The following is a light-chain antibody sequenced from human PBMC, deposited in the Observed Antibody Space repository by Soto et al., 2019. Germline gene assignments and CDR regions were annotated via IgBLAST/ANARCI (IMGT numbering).Light chain of an antibody. V-gene: IGKV1-39*01. CDR1: QSISSY. Sequence: DIQMTQSPSSLSASVVDRVTITCRASQSISSYLNWYQQKPGKAPKLLIYAASSLQSGVPSRFSGSGSGTDFTLTISSLQPDDFATYYCQQSYSTPTFGQGTKVDI. CDR2: AAS. CDR3: QQSYSTPT. J-gene: IGKJ1*01.